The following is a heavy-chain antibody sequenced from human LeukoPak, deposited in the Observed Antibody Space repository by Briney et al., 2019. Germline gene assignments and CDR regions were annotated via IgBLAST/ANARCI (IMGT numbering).Heavy chain of an antibody. CDR1: GGTFSSYA. J-gene: IGHJ3*02. D-gene: IGHD2-8*01. CDR2: IIPIFGTV. Sequence: GASVKVSCKASGGTFSSYAISWVRQAPGQGLEWMGGIIPIFGTVNHAQKFQGRVTITADTSTSTAYMELSSLRSEDTAVYYCARRYCTNGVCYDDRGAFDIWGQGTMVTVSS. V-gene: IGHV1-69*06. CDR3: ARRYCTNGVCYDDRGAFDI.